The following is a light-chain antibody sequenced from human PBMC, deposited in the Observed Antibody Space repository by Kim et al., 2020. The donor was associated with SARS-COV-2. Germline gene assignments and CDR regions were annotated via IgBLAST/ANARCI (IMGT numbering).Light chain of an antibody. CDR1: QSVGDDD. Sequence: SPGETATLACRASQSVGDDDLAWYQQKPGQPPRLLMFAANIRATGIPDRFRGSGSGADFTLTINGLEPEDFAVYFCQQYNESPRTFGPGTKVEIK. V-gene: IGKV3-20*01. CDR2: AAN. CDR3: QQYNESPRT. J-gene: IGKJ1*01.